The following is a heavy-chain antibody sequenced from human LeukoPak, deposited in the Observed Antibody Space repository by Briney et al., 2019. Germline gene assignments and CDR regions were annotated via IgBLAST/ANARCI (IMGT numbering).Heavy chain of an antibody. CDR3: ARGKYSSSWYSRNWFDP. J-gene: IGHJ5*02. D-gene: IGHD6-13*01. CDR2: ISSSGSTI. Sequence: PGGSLRLSCTASGFTFGDYDMSWVRQAPGKGLEWVSYISSSGSTIYYADSVKGRFTISRDNAKNSLYLQMNSLRAEDTAVYYCARGKYSSSWYSRNWFDPWGQGTLVTVSS. V-gene: IGHV3-48*03. CDR1: GFTFGDYD.